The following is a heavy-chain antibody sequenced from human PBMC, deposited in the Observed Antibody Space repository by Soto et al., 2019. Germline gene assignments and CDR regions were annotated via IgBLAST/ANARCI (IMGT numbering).Heavy chain of an antibody. CDR2: IIPIFGTA. CDR3: ARVRYCDYDRYYYGMDV. V-gene: IGHV1-69*01. J-gene: IGHJ6*02. Sequence: QVQLVQSGAEVKKPGSSVKVSCKASGGTFSSYAISWVRQAPGQGLEWMGGIIPIFGTANYAQKFQGRVTITADESTSTAYMELSSMSSEDTAVYYCARVRYCDYDRYYYGMDVWGQGTTVTVSS. D-gene: IGHD4-17*01. CDR1: GGTFSSYA.